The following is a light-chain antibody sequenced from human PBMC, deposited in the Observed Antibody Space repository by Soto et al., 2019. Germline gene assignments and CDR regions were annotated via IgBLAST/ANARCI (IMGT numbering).Light chain of an antibody. Sequence: EIVLTQSPGTLSLSPGERATLSCRASQRLPTSSLAWYQQRHGQAPRLLIYGVSHRATGVPDRFSATGSGTDFTLIINRLEPEDFAVYYCQQYGGSVLNTFGQGTRLAI. CDR2: GVS. CDR3: QQYGGSVLNT. J-gene: IGKJ2*01. V-gene: IGKV3-20*01. CDR1: QRLPTSS.